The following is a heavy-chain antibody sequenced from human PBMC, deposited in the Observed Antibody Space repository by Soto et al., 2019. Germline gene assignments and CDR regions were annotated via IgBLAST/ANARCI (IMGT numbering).Heavy chain of an antibody. CDR3: AKEVVNSGYDYYYYYGMDV. CDR1: GFTVSSNY. J-gene: IGHJ6*02. Sequence: GGSLRLSCAASGFTVSSNYMSWVRQAPGKGLEWVSAISGSGGSTYYADSVKGRFTISRDNSKNTLYLQMNSLRAEDTAVYFCAKEVVNSGYDYYYYYGMDVWGQGTTVTVSS. D-gene: IGHD5-12*01. V-gene: IGHV3-23*01. CDR2: ISGSGGST.